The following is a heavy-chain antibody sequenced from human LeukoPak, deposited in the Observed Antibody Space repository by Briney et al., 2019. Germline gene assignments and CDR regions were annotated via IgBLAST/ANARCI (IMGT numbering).Heavy chain of an antibody. CDR3: ARGGVLLWFGELYTSTYFDY. CDR1: GFTFSSYA. J-gene: IGHJ4*02. Sequence: PGGSLRLSCAASGFTFSSYAMHWVRQAPGKGLEWVAVISYDGSNKYYADSVKGRFTISRDNSKNSLYLQMNSLRAEDTALYHCARGGVLLWFGELYTSTYFDYWGQGTLVTVSS. CDR2: ISYDGSNK. D-gene: IGHD3-10*01. V-gene: IGHV3-30*04.